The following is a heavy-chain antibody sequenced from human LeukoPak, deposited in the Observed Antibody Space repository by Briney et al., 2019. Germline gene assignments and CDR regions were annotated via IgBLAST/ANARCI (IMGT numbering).Heavy chain of an antibody. CDR1: GGSISSYY. D-gene: IGHD1-7*01. J-gene: IGHJ6*03. V-gene: IGHV4-34*01. CDR3: ARENWNYGGYYYYYYMDV. CDR2: INHSGST. Sequence: SETLSLTCTVSGGSISSYYWSWIRQPPGKGLEWIGEINHSGSTNYNPSLKSRVTISVDTSKNQFSLKLSSVTAADTAVYYCARENWNYGGYYYYYYMDVWGRGTTVTVSS.